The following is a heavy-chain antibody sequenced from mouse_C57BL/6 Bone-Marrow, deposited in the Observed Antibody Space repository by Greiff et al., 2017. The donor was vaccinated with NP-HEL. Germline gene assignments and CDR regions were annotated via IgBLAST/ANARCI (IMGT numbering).Heavy chain of an antibody. CDR1: GYTFTSYW. D-gene: IGHD1-1*01. Sequence: QVQLKQSGAELVKPGASVKLSCKASGYTFTSYWMHWVKQRPGQGLEWIGMIHPNSGSTNYNEKFKSKATLTVDKSSSTAYMQLSSLTSEDSAVYYCAVITTVVASMDYWGQGTSVTVSS. J-gene: IGHJ4*01. V-gene: IGHV1-64*01. CDR3: AVITTVVASMDY. CDR2: IHPNSGST.